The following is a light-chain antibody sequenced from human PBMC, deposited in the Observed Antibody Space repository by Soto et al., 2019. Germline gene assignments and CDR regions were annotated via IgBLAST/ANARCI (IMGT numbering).Light chain of an antibody. V-gene: IGKV3-20*01. Sequence: EIVLTQSPGTLSLSPGEGATLSCRASQRVTRAYLAWYQQKPGQAPRLLIYGTSNRATGIPDRFSGTGSGTDFTLTISRMEHEDFAVYYCQQYDSSTGWTFGQGTKVEIK. CDR1: QRVTRAY. CDR3: QQYDSSTGWT. J-gene: IGKJ1*01. CDR2: GTS.